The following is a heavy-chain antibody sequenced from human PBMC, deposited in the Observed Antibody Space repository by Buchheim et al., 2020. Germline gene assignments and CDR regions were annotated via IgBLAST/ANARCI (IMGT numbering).Heavy chain of an antibody. V-gene: IGHV3-21*06. D-gene: IGHD2-15*01. CDR1: GFTFSNFS. CDR3: APYCSGGSCNSLDY. CDR2: ITSSSSYI. J-gene: IGHJ4*02. Sequence: EVQLVESGGGLVKPGGSLRLSCAASGFTFSNFSMNWVRQAPGKGLEWVSSITSSSSYIFYADSVKGRFTISRDNAKNSLYLQMSSLRAEDTAVYYCAPYCSGGSCNSLDYWGQGTL.